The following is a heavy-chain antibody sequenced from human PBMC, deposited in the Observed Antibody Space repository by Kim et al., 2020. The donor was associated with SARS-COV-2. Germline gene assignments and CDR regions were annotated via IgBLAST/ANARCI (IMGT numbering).Heavy chain of an antibody. CDR2: FDPEDGET. CDR1: GYTLTELS. D-gene: IGHD3-22*01. CDR3: ATTLIYYDSSGYPIDY. V-gene: IGHV1-24*01. Sequence: ASVKVSCKVSGYTLTELSMHWVRQAPGKVLEWMGGFDPEDGETIYAQKFQGRVTMTEDTSTDTAYMELSSLRSEDTAMYYCATTLIYYDSSGYPIDYWGQGTLVTVSS. J-gene: IGHJ4*02.